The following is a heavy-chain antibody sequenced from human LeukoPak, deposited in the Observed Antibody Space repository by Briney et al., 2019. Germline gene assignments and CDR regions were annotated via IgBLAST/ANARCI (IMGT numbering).Heavy chain of an antibody. V-gene: IGHV1-18*01. CDR2: ISAYNGNT. J-gene: IGHJ4*02. CDR1: GYTFTSYG. CDR3: ARGIAAAGINYFDY. D-gene: IGHD6-13*01. Sequence: ASVKVSCKASGYTFTSYGISWVRQAPGQGLEWMGWISAYNGNTNYAQKLQGRVTMTTDTSTSTAYMELRSLRFDDTAVYYCARGIAAAGINYFDYWGQGTLVTVSS.